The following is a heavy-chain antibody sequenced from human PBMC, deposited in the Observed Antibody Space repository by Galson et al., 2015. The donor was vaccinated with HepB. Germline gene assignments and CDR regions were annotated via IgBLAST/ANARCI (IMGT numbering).Heavy chain of an antibody. CDR3: ARVYRGGNVYYYYGMDV. CDR2: INPNSGDT. CDR1: GYIFSGYY. D-gene: IGHD1-1*01. V-gene: IGHV1-2*02. Sequence: SVKVSCKASGYIFSGYYMHWVRQAPGQGLEWMGWINPNSGDTNYAQKFQGRVAMTRDTSIRTAYMELSRLRSDDTAVYYWARVYRGGNVYYYYGMDVWGQGTTVTVSS. J-gene: IGHJ6*02.